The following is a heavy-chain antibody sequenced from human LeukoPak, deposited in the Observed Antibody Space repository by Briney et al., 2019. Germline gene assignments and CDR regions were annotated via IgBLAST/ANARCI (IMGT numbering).Heavy chain of an antibody. CDR3: ARDSSHEGDYYDSSGYSYFDY. CDR1: GYTFTSYY. J-gene: IGHJ4*02. Sequence: GASVKVSCKASGYTFTSYYMHWVRQAPGQGLEWMGIINPSGGSTSYAQKFQGRVTMTRDMSTSTVYMELSSLRSEDTAVYYCARDSSHEGDYYDSSGYSYFDYWGQGTLVTVSS. D-gene: IGHD3-22*01. V-gene: IGHV1-46*01. CDR2: INPSGGST.